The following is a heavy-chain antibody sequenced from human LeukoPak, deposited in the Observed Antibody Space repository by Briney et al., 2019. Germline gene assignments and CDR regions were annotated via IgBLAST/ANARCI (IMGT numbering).Heavy chain of an antibody. CDR2: ISSSSSYI. Sequence: GGSLSLSCAASGFTFSSYSMNWVRQAPGKGLEWVSSISSSSSYIYYADSVKGRFTISRDNAKNSLYLQMNSLRAEDTAVYYCARDGEFLYYYVWGSYREFYYWGQGTLVTASS. J-gene: IGHJ4*02. CDR3: ARDGEFLYYYVWGSYREFYY. D-gene: IGHD3-16*02. V-gene: IGHV3-21*01. CDR1: GFTFSSYS.